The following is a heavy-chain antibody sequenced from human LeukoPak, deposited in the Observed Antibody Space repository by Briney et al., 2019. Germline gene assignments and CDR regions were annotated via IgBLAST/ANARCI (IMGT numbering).Heavy chain of an antibody. J-gene: IGHJ6*02. CDR1: GFTFSSYA. Sequence: PGGSLRLSCAASGFTFSSYAMSWVRQAPGKGLEWVSAISGSGGSTYYADSVKGRFTISRDNSKNTLYLQMNSLRAGDTAVYYCAKGYYDFWSGYYPYYYYYGMDVWGQGTTVTVSS. CDR3: AKGYYDFWSGYYPYYYYYGMDV. CDR2: ISGSGGST. D-gene: IGHD3-3*01. V-gene: IGHV3-23*01.